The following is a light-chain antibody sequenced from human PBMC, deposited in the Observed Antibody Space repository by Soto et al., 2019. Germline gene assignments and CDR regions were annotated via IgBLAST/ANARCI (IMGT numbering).Light chain of an antibody. CDR2: AVS. CDR3: SSYTRANTRV. CDR1: SSDIGAYNE. V-gene: IGLV2-14*01. Sequence: QSALTQPASVSGSPGQAITISCTGTSSDIGAYNEVSWYQQYPGKAPKLVIFAVSDRASGISSRFSGSKSGNTASLTISGLQAEDEADYYCSSYTRANTRVFGGGTQLTVL. J-gene: IGLJ3*02.